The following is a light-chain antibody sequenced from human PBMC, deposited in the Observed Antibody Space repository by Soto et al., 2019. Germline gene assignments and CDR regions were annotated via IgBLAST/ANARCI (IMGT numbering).Light chain of an antibody. Sequence: ERAMTQNPAALAVTAGERATLSCRASQSVSSNLAWYQQKPGQAPRLLIYGASTRATGIPARFSGSGSGTEFTLTISSLQSEDFAVYYCQQYNNWPPWTFGQGTKV. J-gene: IGKJ1*01. CDR3: QQYNNWPPWT. CDR2: GAS. V-gene: IGKV3-15*01. CDR1: QSVSSN.